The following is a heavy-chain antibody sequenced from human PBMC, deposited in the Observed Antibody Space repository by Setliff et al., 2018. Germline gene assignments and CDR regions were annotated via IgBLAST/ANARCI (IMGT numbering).Heavy chain of an antibody. CDR2: IWDDGVKK. J-gene: IGHJ4*02. V-gene: IGHV3-33*08. CDR1: GFNFSNYE. D-gene: IGHD2-15*01. CDR3: ARTCSGSGCYAGLES. Sequence: PGGSLRLSCSGSGFNFSNYEINWVRQAPGKGLEWVAVIWDDGVKKYHADSVKGRFTISRDNSKNTLYLQMNSLRPEDTAVYYCARTCSGSGCYAGLESWGQGTPVTVSS.